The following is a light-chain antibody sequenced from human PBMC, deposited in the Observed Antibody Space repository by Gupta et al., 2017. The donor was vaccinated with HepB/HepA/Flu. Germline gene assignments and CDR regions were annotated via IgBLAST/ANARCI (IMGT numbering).Light chain of an antibody. CDR1: QSVTSRN. J-gene: IGKJ5*01. CDR2: GAS. V-gene: IGKV3-20*01. Sequence: EIVLTQSPGTLSLSPGERATLSCRASQSVTSRNLAWYQQKPGQAPRLLIFGASSRATGIPDRFSGGGSGTDFTLTISRLEPEDFAVYFCQQYHTSQGPTFGQGTRLESK. CDR3: QQYHTSQGPT.